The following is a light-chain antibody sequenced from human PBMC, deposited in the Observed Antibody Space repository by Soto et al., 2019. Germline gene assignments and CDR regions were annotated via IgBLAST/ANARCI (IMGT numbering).Light chain of an antibody. Sequence: QSVLAQPASVSGAPGQRVTISCTGSSSNIGANYGVHWYQQLPGSAPKLLIYGDNKRPSGIPDRFSGSKSGTSATLGITGFQTGDEADYYCGSWDSSLSAYVFGTGTKVTVL. CDR1: SSNIGANY. J-gene: IGLJ1*01. CDR2: GDN. CDR3: GSWDSSLSAYV. V-gene: IGLV1-51*01.